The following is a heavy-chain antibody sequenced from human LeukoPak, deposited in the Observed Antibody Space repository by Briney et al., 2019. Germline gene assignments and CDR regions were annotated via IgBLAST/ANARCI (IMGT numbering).Heavy chain of an antibody. Sequence: GASVKVSCKASGYTFTSYGISWVRQAPGQGLEWMGGISAYNGNKNYAQKLQGRVTMTTDTSTSTAYMELRSLRSDDAAVYYCARVGWVYDSSGYPDYWGQGTLVTVSS. CDR2: ISAYNGNK. CDR1: GYTFTSYG. CDR3: ARVGWVYDSSGYPDY. V-gene: IGHV1-18*01. J-gene: IGHJ4*02. D-gene: IGHD3-22*01.